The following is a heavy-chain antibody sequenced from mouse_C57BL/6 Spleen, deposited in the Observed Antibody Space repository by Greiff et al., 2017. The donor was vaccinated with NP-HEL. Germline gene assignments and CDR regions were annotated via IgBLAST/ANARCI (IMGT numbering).Heavy chain of an antibody. CDR1: GYTFTSYW. V-gene: IGHV1-69*01. Sequence: QVQLQQPGAELVMPGASVKLSCKASGYTFTSYWMHWVQQRPGQGLEWIGEIDPSDSYTNYNQKFKGKSTLTVDKSSSTAYMQLSSLTSEDSAVYYCARVGNYVWFAYWGQGTLVTVSA. J-gene: IGHJ3*01. CDR2: IDPSDSYT. CDR3: ARVGNYVWFAY. D-gene: IGHD2-1*01.